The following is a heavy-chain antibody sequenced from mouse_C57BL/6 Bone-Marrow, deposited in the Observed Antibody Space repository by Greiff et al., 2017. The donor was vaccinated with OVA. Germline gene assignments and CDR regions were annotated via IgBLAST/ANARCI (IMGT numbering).Heavy chain of an antibody. CDR3: ARRSSFYYGNRYFDV. CDR2: IYPRSGNT. V-gene: IGHV1-81*01. CDR1: GYTFTSYG. J-gene: IGHJ1*03. Sequence: QVQLKQSGAELARPGASVKLSCKASGYTFTSYGISWVKQRTGQGLEWIGEIYPRSGNTYYNEKFKGKATLTADKSSSTAYMELRSLTSEDSAVYFCARRSSFYYGNRYFDVWGTGTTVTVSS. D-gene: IGHD2-1*01.